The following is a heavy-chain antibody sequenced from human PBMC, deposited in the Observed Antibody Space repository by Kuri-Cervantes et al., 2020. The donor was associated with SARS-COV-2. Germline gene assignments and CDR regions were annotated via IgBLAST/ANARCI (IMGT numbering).Heavy chain of an antibody. J-gene: IGHJ2*01. CDR3: ARGSRYDYVWGSYRYTASWYFDL. CDR1: GFTFSSYG. CDR2: IKQDGSEK. V-gene: IGHV3-7*01. Sequence: GESLKISCAASGFTFSSYGMYWVRQAPGKRLEWVANIKQDGSEKYYVDSVKGRFTISRDNDKNSLYLQMNSLRAEDTAVYYCARGSRYDYVWGSYRYTASWYFDLWGRGTLVTVSS. D-gene: IGHD3-16*02.